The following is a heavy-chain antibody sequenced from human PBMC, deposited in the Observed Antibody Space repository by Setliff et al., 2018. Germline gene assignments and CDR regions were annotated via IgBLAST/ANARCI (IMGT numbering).Heavy chain of an antibody. CDR2: IDWDDAK. CDR3: ARINMVRGVPLHLDY. D-gene: IGHD3-10*01. CDR1: GFSLTASGMC. Sequence: SGPTLVNPTQTLTLTCAFSGFSLTASGMCVTWIRQPPGKTLEWLARIDWDDAKYYRTSLKTRLTISKDTSKNQVVLTMTNMDPVDTATYYCARINMVRGVPLHLDYWGQGTLVTVSS. V-gene: IGHV2-70*11. J-gene: IGHJ4*02.